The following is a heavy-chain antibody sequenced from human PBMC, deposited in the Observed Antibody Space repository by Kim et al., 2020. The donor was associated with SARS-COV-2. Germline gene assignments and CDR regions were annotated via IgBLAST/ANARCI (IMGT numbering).Heavy chain of an antibody. CDR2: IKSKTDGGTI. CDR1: GLTFSNAW. Sequence: GGSLRLSCAASGLTFSNAWMSWVRQAPGKGLEWVGRIKSKTDGGTIVYATPVKGRFTISRDDSKNTLYLEMNSLKAEDTAVYYCTTYSGSYSYDYWGQGTLVTVSS. V-gene: IGHV3-15*01. CDR3: TTYSGSYSYDY. D-gene: IGHD1-26*01. J-gene: IGHJ4*02.